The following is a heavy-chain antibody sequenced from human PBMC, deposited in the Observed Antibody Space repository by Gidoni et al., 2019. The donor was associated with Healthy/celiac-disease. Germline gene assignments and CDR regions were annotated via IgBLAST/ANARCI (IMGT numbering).Heavy chain of an antibody. D-gene: IGHD5-12*01. CDR3: ARGTSGYDSYFDY. Sequence: QVQLQQWGAGLLKPSETLSLTCAVYGGSFSGYYWSWIRQPPGKGLEWIGEINHSGSTNYNPSLKSRVTISVDTSKNQFSLKLSSVTAADTAVYYCARGTSGYDSYFDYWGQGTLVTVSS. CDR1: GGSFSGYY. CDR2: INHSGST. J-gene: IGHJ4*02. V-gene: IGHV4-34*01.